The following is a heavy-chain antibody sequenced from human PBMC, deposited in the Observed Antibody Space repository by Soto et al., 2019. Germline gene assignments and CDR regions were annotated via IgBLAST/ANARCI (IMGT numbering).Heavy chain of an antibody. CDR3: ARGGGPYCSGGSCYGRWFDP. D-gene: IGHD2-15*01. CDR1: GDSVSSNSAA. J-gene: IGHJ5*02. CDR2: TYYRSKWYN. Sequence: PSQTLSLTCAISGDSVSSNSAAWNWIRQSPSRGLEWLGRTYYRSKWYNDYAVSVKSRITINPDTSKNQFSLQLNSVTPEDTAVYYCARGGGPYCSGGSCYGRWFDPWGQGTLVTVSS. V-gene: IGHV6-1*01.